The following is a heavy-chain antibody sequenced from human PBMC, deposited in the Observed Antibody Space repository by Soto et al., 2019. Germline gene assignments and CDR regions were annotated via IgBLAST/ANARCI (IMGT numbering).Heavy chain of an antibody. CDR1: GFTFGDYT. CDR3: AKDGIAWH. V-gene: IGHV3-43*01. CDR2: ITWDGINI. Sequence: EVQLVESGGGVVQPGGSLRLSCTASGFTFGDYTMHWVRQAPGKGLEWVSLITWDGINIEYADSVRGRFTISRDNSKNSLDLQMNGLRHEDTAFYYCAKDGIAWHWGQGTLVTVSS. D-gene: IGHD2-15*01. J-gene: IGHJ4*02.